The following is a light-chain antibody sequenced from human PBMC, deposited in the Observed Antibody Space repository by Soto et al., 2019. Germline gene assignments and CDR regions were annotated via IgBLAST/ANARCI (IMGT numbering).Light chain of an antibody. Sequence: IVLTQSPGILSLSPGERATLSCRASQTVISNYLAWYLQKPGQAPRLLIYGASTRATGISDRFSGSGSGTDFTLTITRLEPEDFAMYYCQHYGSSPRTFAQGTKLEIK. CDR1: QTVISNY. CDR2: GAS. CDR3: QHYGSSPRT. J-gene: IGKJ2*01. V-gene: IGKV3-20*01.